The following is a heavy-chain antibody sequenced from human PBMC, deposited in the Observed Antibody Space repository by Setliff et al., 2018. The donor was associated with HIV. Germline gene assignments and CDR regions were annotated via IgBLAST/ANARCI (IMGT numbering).Heavy chain of an antibody. Sequence: SETLSLACTVSGDPICIGGSYWSWIRQHAGGGREWIGYIYHTGKTYYNPSLQSRIIMSLDMSQNQFSLKLSSVTAADTAVYYCAKEGNSVDNWLDPWGPGTLVTVSS. CDR1: GDPICIGGSY. CDR2: IYHTGKT. D-gene: IGHD1-26*01. CDR3: AKEGNSVDNWLDP. J-gene: IGHJ5*02. V-gene: IGHV4-31*03.